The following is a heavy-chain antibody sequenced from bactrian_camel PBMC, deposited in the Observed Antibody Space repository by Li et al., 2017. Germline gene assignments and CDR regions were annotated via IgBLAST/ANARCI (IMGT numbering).Heavy chain of an antibody. V-gene: IGHV3S53*01. CDR1: GYAYNKNA. Sequence: HVQLVESGGGSVQAGGSLRLSCVASGYAYNKNAMGWFRRAPGKAREGVAAISQTLGSTQYSDSVKGRFTISQDVAKNTVYLQMNSLKPEDTAMYYCNTGPCGSLIRERNWGQGTQVTVS. CDR2: ISQTLGST. CDR3: NTGPCGSLIRERN. J-gene: IGHJ4*01.